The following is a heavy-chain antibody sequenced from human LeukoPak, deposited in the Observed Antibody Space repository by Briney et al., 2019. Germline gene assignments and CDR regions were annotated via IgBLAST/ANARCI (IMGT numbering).Heavy chain of an antibody. CDR1: GGSFSGYY. V-gene: IGHV4-34*01. J-gene: IGHJ4*02. Sequence: SETLSLTCAVYGGSFSGYYWSWIRQPPGKGLEWIGEINHSGSTNYNPSLKSRVTISVDTSKNQFSLKLSSVTAADTAVYYCARSSGSYFDYWGQGTLVTVSS. CDR3: ARSSGSYFDY. D-gene: IGHD6-19*01. CDR2: INHSGST.